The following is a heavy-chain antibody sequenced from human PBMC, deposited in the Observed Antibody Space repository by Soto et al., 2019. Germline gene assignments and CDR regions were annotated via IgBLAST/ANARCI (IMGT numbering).Heavy chain of an antibody. CDR1: GGTFSSYT. CDR3: ARGNHRWRQLWYFDL. D-gene: IGHD5-12*01. CDR2: IIPIFGTA. J-gene: IGHJ2*01. Sequence: QVQLVQSGAEVKKPGSSVTVSCKASGGTFSSYTISSVRQAPGQGLEWMGGIIPIFGTANYAQKFQGRVTMSADEATRRSYIDLSGLRSEHTAVYYCARGNHRWRQLWYFDLWGRGTLVTVSS. V-gene: IGHV1-69*12.